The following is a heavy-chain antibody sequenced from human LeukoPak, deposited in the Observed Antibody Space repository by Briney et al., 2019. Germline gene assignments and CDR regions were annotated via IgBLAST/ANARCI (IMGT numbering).Heavy chain of an antibody. V-gene: IGHV4-31*03. Sequence: SETLSLTCTVAGDSISSGGYYWSWIRQYPEKGLEWIGYIYYSGNTYYNPSLKSRVSISVDMSKDQFSLRLSSVTAADTAVYYCAGKDYGDYRPFDYWGQGTLVTVSS. CDR1: GDSISSGGYY. D-gene: IGHD4-17*01. CDR2: IYYSGNT. CDR3: AGKDYGDYRPFDY. J-gene: IGHJ4*02.